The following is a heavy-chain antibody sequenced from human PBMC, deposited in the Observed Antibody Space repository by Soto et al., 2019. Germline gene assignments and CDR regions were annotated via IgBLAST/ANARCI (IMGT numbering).Heavy chain of an antibody. Sequence: GGSLRLSCAASGFTFSSYGMHWVRQAPGKGLEWVAVIWYDGSNKYYADSVKGRFTISRDNSKNTLYLQMNSLRAEDTAVYYCARDQRVDCTNGVCYTAYYYYGMDVWGQGTTVTVSS. D-gene: IGHD2-8*01. CDR1: GFTFSSYG. CDR3: ARDQRVDCTNGVCYTAYYYYGMDV. V-gene: IGHV3-33*01. J-gene: IGHJ6*02. CDR2: IWYDGSNK.